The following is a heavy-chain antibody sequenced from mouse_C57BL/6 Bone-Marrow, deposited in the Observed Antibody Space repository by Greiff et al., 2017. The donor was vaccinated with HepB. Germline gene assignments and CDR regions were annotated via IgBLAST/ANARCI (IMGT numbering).Heavy chain of an antibody. CDR1: EYEFPSHD. CDR2: INSDGGST. D-gene: IGHD2-5*01. J-gene: IGHJ3*01. V-gene: IGHV5-2*01. Sequence: VQLKESGGGLVQPGESLKLSCESNEYEFPSHDMSWVRKTPEKRLELVAAINSDGGSTYYPDTMERRIIISRDNTKKTLYLQMSSLRSEDTALYYCARQVYYSNHKKLAYWGQGTLVTVSA. CDR3: ARQVYYSNHKKLAY.